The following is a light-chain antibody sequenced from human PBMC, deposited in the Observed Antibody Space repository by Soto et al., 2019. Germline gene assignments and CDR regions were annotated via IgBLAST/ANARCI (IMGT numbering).Light chain of an antibody. J-gene: IGLJ3*02. CDR1: RSNIGADYD. Sequence: QSVLTQPPSVSGAPGQTVTIFCTGSRSNIGADYDVHWYQQLPGTAPKLLIDGNSYRPSGVPDRFACAKSGTSAYLAISGLQAEDEDDYYCQSSDSSLSAGVFGGGTKVTVL. V-gene: IGLV1-40*01. CDR3: QSSDSSLSAGV. CDR2: GNS.